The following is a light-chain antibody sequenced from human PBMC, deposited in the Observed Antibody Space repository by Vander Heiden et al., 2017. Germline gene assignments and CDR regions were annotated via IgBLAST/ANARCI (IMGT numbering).Light chain of an antibody. V-gene: IGLV1-44*01. Sequence: QSVLTQPPSASGTPGQRVSISCSGRSSNIGSHTVNWYQQYPGAAPKLLIYLDHQQPSGVADRFSGSKSGTSASLAISGLQYEDEADYYCAVRDDNLRAVVFGGGTKLTVL. CDR3: AVRDDNLRAVV. CDR2: LDH. CDR1: SSNIGSHT. J-gene: IGLJ3*02.